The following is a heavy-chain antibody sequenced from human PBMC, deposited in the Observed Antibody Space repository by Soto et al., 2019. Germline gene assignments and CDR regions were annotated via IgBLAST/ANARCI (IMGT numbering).Heavy chain of an antibody. CDR3: AKRYCYDSSRGGLSP. V-gene: IGHV3-23*01. D-gene: IGHD3-22*01. CDR1: GFTFSSYA. CDR2: ISGSGGST. J-gene: IGHJ5*02. Sequence: GGSLRLSCAASGFTFSSYAMSWVRQAPGKGLEWVSAISGSGGSTYYADSVRGRFTISRDNSKNTLYLQMNSLRAEDTAVYYCAKRYCYDSSRGGLSPWGQGTLVTVSS.